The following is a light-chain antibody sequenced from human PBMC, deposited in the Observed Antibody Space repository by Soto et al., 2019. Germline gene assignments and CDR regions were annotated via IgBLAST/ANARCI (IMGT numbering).Light chain of an antibody. Sequence: QSVLTQPPSASGTPGQRVIISCSGSSSNIGGHTLNWYQHLPGPAPKLLLDIDNQRPSGIPDRFSGSRSGTSASLAITGLQSEDEAHYYCAAWDDSLNGVVFGGGTKLTVL. V-gene: IGLV1-44*01. CDR1: SSNIGGHT. J-gene: IGLJ2*01. CDR3: AAWDDSLNGVV. CDR2: IDN.